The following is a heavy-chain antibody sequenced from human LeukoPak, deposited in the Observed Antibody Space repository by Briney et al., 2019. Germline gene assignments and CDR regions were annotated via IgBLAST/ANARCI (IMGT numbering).Heavy chain of an antibody. D-gene: IGHD3-10*01. CDR1: GFNFDDFA. Sequence: PGRSLRLSCAASGFNFDDFAMHWVRQAPGKGLEWVSGISWNGGNIDYVDSVKGRFTISRDNARNSLVLQMNSLRAEDTAVYYCARDRYINGRFGEIGHWGQGTLVIVSS. CDR3: ARDRYINGRFGEIGH. J-gene: IGHJ1*01. V-gene: IGHV3-9*01. CDR2: ISWNGGNI.